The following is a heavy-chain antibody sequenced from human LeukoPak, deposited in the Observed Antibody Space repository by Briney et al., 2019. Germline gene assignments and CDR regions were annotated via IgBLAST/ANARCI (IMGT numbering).Heavy chain of an antibody. CDR3: ARAYCSGGSCYSRALYYYYMDV. J-gene: IGHJ6*03. CDR2: IYYSGST. CDR1: GGSISSYY. V-gene: IGHV4-59*01. D-gene: IGHD2-15*01. Sequence: PSETLSLTCTVSGGSISSYYWSWIRQPPGKGLEWIGYIYYSGSTNYNPSLKSRVTISVDTSKNQFSLKLSSVTAADTAVYYCARAYCSGGSCYSRALYYYYMDVWGKGTTVTVSS.